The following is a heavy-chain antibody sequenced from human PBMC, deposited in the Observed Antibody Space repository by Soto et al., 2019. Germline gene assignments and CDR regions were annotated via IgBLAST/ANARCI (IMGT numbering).Heavy chain of an antibody. CDR3: ARDQGKYYYDSSGYYWLFDY. Sequence: ASVKVSCKASGYTFTSYGISWVRQAPGQGLEWMGWISAYNGNTNYAQKLQGRVTMTTDTSTSTAYMELRSLRSDDTAVYYCARDQGKYYYDSSGYYWLFDYWGQGTLVTV. D-gene: IGHD3-22*01. V-gene: IGHV1-18*01. CDR1: GYTFTSYG. J-gene: IGHJ4*02. CDR2: ISAYNGNT.